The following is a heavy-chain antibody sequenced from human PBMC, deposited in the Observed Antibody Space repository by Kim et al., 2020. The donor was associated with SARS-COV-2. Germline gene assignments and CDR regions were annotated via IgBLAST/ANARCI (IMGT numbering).Heavy chain of an antibody. V-gene: IGHV4-59*01. Sequence: SETLSLTCTVSGGSISSYSWSWIRQPPGKGLEWIGYIYYSGSTNYNPSLKSRVTISVDTSKNQFSLKLISVTAADTAVYYCSRGGASPSLYYFYGMDVWG. CDR2: IYYSGST. CDR1: GGSISSYS. D-gene: IGHD1-26*01. CDR3: SRGGASPSLYYFYGMDV. J-gene: IGHJ6*01.